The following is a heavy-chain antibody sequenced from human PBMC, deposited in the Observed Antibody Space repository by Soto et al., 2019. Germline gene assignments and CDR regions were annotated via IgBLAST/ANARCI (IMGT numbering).Heavy chain of an antibody. J-gene: IGHJ4*02. Sequence: EVHLLESGGGVVQPGKSLKISCATSCFAFSDYPMTWVRQPPGLGLEWVSGISASGEKPYYADSVKGRVTTSRDKSKKTLSLQMNSLRVEDTGIIYCAKLEWLEFGGDYWGQGTLVTVSS. CDR1: CFAFSDYP. CDR3: AKLEWLEFGGDY. CDR2: ISASGEKP. V-gene: IGHV3-23*01. D-gene: IGHD6-19*01.